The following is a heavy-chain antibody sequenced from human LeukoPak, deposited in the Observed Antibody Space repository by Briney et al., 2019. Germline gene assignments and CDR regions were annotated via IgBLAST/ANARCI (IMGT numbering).Heavy chain of an antibody. V-gene: IGHV4-59*11. CDR2: IYYSGST. CDR1: GDSISSHY. D-gene: IGHD4-17*01. J-gene: IGHJ5*02. Sequence: SETLSLTCTVSGDSISSHYWSWIRQPPGKGLEWIGYIYYSGSTKYNPSLKSRVTILVDTSKNQFSLKLSSVTAADTAVYYCARGGTTVTPGLLWFDPWGQGTLVTVSS. CDR3: ARGGTTVTPGLLWFDP.